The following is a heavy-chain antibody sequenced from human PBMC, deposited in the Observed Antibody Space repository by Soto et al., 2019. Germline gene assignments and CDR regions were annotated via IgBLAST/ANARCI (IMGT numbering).Heavy chain of an antibody. CDR3: AKAPDIVVVPAAILY. CDR2: ISGSGGSK. V-gene: IGHV3-23*01. J-gene: IGHJ4*02. CDR1: GFTFSSYA. Sequence: EVQLLESGGGLVQPGGSLRLSCAASGFTFSSYAMSWVRQAPGKGLEWVSAISGSGGSKYYADSVKDRFTISRDNSKNTLYLQMNSLRAEDTAVYYCAKAPDIVVVPAAILYWGQGTLVTVSS. D-gene: IGHD2-2*01.